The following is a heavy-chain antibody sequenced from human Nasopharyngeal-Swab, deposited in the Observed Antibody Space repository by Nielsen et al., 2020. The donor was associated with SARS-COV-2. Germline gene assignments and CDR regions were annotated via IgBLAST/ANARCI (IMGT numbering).Heavy chain of an antibody. V-gene: IGHV3-53*01. J-gene: IGHJ4*02. CDR2: TEIGGTT. D-gene: IGHD3-22*01. CDR1: GLTVSSTY. CDR3: ASAGSNYYDSSGYYV. Sequence: GESLKISCAVSGLTVSSTYMSWVRQAPGKGLEWVSVTEIGGTTHYADSVKGRFSISRDSSTNTLYLQMNNVRAEDTAVYYCASAGSNYYDSSGYYVWGQGTLVTVSS.